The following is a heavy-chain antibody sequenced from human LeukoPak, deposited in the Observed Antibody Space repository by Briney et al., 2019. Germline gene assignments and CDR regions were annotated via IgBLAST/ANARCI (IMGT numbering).Heavy chain of an antibody. CDR1: GFTFSDYY. V-gene: IGHV3-11*01. J-gene: IGHJ6*02. CDR3: ARGVANAMDV. Sequence: GGSLRLSCAASGFTFSDYYMSWIRQAPGKGLEWVSYISGGGSAIYYADSVKGRFTISRDNAKNSLYLQMNSLRTEDTAVYYCARGVANAMDVWGQGTTVTVSS. D-gene: IGHD2-15*01. CDR2: ISGGGSAI.